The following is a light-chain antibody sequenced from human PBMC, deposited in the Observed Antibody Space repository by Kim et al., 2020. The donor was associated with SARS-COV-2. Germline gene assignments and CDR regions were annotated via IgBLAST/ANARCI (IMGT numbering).Light chain of an antibody. Sequence: LSPGERATPSCRASQSVSSYLAWYQQKPGQAPRLLIYDASNRATGIPARFSGSGSGTDFTLTISSLEPEDFAVYYCQQRSNWPPSTFGQGTKLEI. V-gene: IGKV3-11*01. J-gene: IGKJ2*02. CDR1: QSVSSY. CDR2: DAS. CDR3: QQRSNWPPST.